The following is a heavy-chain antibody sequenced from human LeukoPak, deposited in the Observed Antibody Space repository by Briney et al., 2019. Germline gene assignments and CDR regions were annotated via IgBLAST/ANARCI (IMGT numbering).Heavy chain of an antibody. D-gene: IGHD4/OR15-4a*01. J-gene: IGHJ4*02. CDR3: ARRAGAYSHPYDY. Sequence: GASVKVSCKASGYTFTNYGLSWVRQAPGQGLEWMGWISGYNGHTKYAQKVQGRVTMTTDASTNTAYMELRSLRSDDTAVYYCARRAGAYSHPYDYWGQGTLVTVSS. CDR2: ISGYNGHT. CDR1: GYTFTNYG. V-gene: IGHV1-18*01.